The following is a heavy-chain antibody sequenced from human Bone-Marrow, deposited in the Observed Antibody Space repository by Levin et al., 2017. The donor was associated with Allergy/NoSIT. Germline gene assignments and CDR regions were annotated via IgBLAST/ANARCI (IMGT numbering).Heavy chain of an antibody. CDR3: AREDYDFWGGNYNSYHDMDV. CDR1: GASVSSGTYY. V-gene: IGHV4-61*01. Sequence: PSETLSLTCTVSGASVSSGTYYWSWIRQPPGKGLEWIGYIYDTRSTNYNPSLKSRVTISVDTSKNQFSLRLRSVTAADTAVYYCAREDYDFWGGNYNSYHDMDVWGKGTTVTVSS. CDR2: IYDTRST. D-gene: IGHD3-3*01. J-gene: IGHJ6*03.